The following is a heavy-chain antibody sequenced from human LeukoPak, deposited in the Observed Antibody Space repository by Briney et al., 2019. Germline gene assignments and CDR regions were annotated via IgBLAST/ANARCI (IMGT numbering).Heavy chain of an antibody. CDR1: GGSISSSSYY. D-gene: IGHD5-18*01. CDR2: IYYGGST. V-gene: IGHV4-39*01. J-gene: IGHJ6*02. Sequence: SETLSLTCTVSGGSISSSSYYWGWIRQPPGTGLEWIGSIYYGGSTYYNPSLKSRVTISVDTSKNQFSLKLSSVTAADTAVYYCARLTPRVDTAMADYYYYYGMDAWGQGTTVTVSS. CDR3: ARLTPRVDTAMADYYYYYGMDA.